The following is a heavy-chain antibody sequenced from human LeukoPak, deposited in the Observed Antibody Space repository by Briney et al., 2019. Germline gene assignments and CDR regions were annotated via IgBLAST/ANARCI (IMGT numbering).Heavy chain of an antibody. D-gene: IGHD3-16*02. J-gene: IGHJ4*02. Sequence: PSETLSLTCAVYGGSFSGYYWSWIRQPPGKGLEWIGEINHSGSTNYNPSLKSRVTISVDTSKNQFSLKLSSVTAADTAVYYCARAVDYVWGSYRYFDYWGQGTLVTVSS. CDR3: ARAVDYVWGSYRYFDY. CDR2: INHSGST. V-gene: IGHV4-34*01. CDR1: GGSFSGYY.